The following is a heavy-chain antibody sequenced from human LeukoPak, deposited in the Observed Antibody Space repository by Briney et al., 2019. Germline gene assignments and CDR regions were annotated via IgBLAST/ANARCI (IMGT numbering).Heavy chain of an antibody. J-gene: IGHJ4*02. CDR2: ISSSGSTI. CDR3: ARDRPLASIDY. CDR1: GFTFSDYY. Sequence: GGSLRLSCAASGFTFSDYYMSWIRQAPGKGLEWVSYISSSGSTIYYADSVKGRFTISRDNAKNSLYLQMNSLRAEGTAVYYCARDRPLASIDYWGQGTLVTVSS. V-gene: IGHV3-11*01.